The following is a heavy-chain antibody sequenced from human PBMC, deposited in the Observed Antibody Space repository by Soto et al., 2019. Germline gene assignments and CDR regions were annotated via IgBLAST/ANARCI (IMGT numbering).Heavy chain of an antibody. D-gene: IGHD1-7*01. Sequence: SETLSLTCTVSGGSISSGGYYWSWIRQHPGKGLEWIGYIYYSGSTYYNPSLKSRVTISVDTSKNQFSLKLSSVTAADTAVYYCARGAEGITGTTYKTEKYFQHWGQGTLVTVSS. CDR1: GGSISSGGYY. J-gene: IGHJ1*01. CDR3: ARGAEGITGTTYKTEKYFQH. CDR2: IYYSGST. V-gene: IGHV4-31*03.